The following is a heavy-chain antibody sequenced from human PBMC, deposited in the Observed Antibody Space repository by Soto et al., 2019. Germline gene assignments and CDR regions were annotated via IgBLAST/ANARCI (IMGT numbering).Heavy chain of an antibody. J-gene: IGHJ4*02. CDR2: INRDGSTT. CDR3: ARYYGSGTYSVDY. CDR1: GFTFSTYY. V-gene: IGHV3-74*01. Sequence: SLSLSCAASGFTFSTYYMHWVRQAPGKGLVWVSRINRDGSTTWYADSVKGRFTISRDNAKNTLYLQMSSLRAEDTAVYYCARYYGSGTYSVDYWGQGTLVTVSS. D-gene: IGHD3-10*01.